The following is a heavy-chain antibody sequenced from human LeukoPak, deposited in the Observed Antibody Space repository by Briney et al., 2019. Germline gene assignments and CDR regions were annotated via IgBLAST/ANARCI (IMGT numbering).Heavy chain of an antibody. J-gene: IGHJ4*02. D-gene: IGHD2-21*01. CDR2: IYTSGST. Sequence: PSETLSLTCTVSGGSISSYYWSWIRQPAGKGLEWIGRIYTSGSTNYNPSLKSRVTISVDTSKNQFSLELNSVTAADTAVYYCARDLLIATYWGFDYWGQGTLVTVSS. CDR1: GGSISSYY. CDR3: ARDLLIATYWGFDY. V-gene: IGHV4-4*07.